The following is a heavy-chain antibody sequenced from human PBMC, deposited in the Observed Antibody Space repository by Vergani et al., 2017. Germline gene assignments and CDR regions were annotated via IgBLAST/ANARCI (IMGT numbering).Heavy chain of an antibody. CDR2: IIPIFGTA. J-gene: IGHJ6*03. Sequence: QVQLVQSGAEVKKPGSSVKVSCKASGGTFSSYAISWVRQAPGQGLEWMGGIIPIFGTANYAQKFQGRVTITADESTSTAYMELSSLRSEDTAVYYCARKGPXYYDSSGLIGHLGYYYYYMDVWGKGTTVTVSS. CDR3: ARKGPXYYDSSGLIGHLGYYYYYMDV. D-gene: IGHD3-22*01. CDR1: GGTFSSYA. V-gene: IGHV1-69*01.